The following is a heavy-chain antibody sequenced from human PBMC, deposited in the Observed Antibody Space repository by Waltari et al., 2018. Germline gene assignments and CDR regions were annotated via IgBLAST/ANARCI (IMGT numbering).Heavy chain of an antibody. CDR2: IYSGGST. D-gene: IGHD3-16*02. CDR1: GFTVSSNY. J-gene: IGHJ6*02. V-gene: IGHV3-53*01. Sequence: EVQLVESGGGLIQPGGSLRLSCAASGFTVSSNYMSWVRQAPGKGLEWVSVIYSGGSTYYADAGKGRFTISRDNSKNTLYLQMNSMRAEDTAVYYCARDVYDYVWGSYRHYYYGMDVWGQGTTVTVSS. CDR3: ARDVYDYVWGSYRHYYYGMDV.